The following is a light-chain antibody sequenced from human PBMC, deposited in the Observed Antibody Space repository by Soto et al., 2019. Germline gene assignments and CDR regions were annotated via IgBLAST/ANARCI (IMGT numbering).Light chain of an antibody. CDR3: QQSYSTPFT. V-gene: IGKV1-39*01. CDR2: AAS. J-gene: IGKJ3*01. Sequence: DIQMTQSPSSLSASVGDRVTITCRASQSISSYLNWYQQKPGKAPKLLIYAASRLQSGVPSRFSGSGSGTDFTLTISSLQPEDFATYYCQQSYSTPFTFGPGTKVDIK. CDR1: QSISSY.